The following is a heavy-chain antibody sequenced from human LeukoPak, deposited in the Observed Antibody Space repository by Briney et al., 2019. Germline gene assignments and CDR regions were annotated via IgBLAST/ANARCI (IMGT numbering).Heavy chain of an antibody. V-gene: IGHV4-34*01. Sequence: SETLSLTCAVYGGSFSGYYXSWIRQPPGXGLEWIXEINHSGSTNYNPSLKSRVTISVDRSKNQFSLKLSSVTAADTAVYYCARVPTVVTGAFDIWGQGTMVTVSS. CDR2: INHSGST. D-gene: IGHD4-23*01. CDR1: GGSFSGYY. J-gene: IGHJ3*02. CDR3: ARVPTVVTGAFDI.